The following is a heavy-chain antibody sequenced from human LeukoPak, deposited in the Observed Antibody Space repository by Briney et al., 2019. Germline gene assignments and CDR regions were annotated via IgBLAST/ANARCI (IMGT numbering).Heavy chain of an antibody. V-gene: IGHV4-34*01. CDR3: ARGRISQWLVRFDY. D-gene: IGHD6-19*01. J-gene: IGHJ4*02. Sequence: PSETLSLTCAVYGGSLSGYYWSWIRQPSGKGLEWIGEINHSGSTNYNQSLKSRVTISVDTSKNQFSLKLSSVTAADTAVYYCARGRISQWLVRFDYWGQGTLVTVSS. CDR2: INHSGST. CDR1: GGSLSGYY.